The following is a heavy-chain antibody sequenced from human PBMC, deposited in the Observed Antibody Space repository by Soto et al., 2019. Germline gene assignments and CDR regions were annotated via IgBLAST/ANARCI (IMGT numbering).Heavy chain of an antibody. D-gene: IGHD6-19*01. Sequence: PSETLSLTCVVSGGTIRSPDWWTWVRQPPGKGLEWIGEIFQSGSTNYTPSLESRVTISVDKSKNQFSLTLTSVTAADTAVYFCARGRGRYSSGWSWFDPWGQGQWSPSPQ. J-gene: IGHJ5*02. CDR3: ARGRGRYSSGWSWFDP. V-gene: IGHV4-4*02. CDR1: GGTIRSPDW. CDR2: IFQSGST.